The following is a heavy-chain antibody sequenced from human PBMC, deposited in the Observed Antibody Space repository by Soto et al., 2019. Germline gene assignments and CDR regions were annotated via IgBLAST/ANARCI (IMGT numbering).Heavy chain of an antibody. V-gene: IGHV4-59*01. Sequence: SETLSLTCTVSGGSISSYYWSWIRQPPGKRLEWLGYIYYTGNTNYNPSLKSRITMSVDTSKNQFSLKLTSVTAADTAVYYCAKDGAYYDGSGFDPWGQGTLVTVSS. CDR2: IYYTGNT. D-gene: IGHD3-22*01. CDR3: AKDGAYYDGSGFDP. CDR1: GGSISSYY. J-gene: IGHJ5*02.